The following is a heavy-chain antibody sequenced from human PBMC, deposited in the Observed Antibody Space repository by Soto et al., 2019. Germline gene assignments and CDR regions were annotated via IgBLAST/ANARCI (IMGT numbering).Heavy chain of an antibody. V-gene: IGHV1-69*02. CDR2: IIPILGIA. CDR3: ARARRYCSGGSCTLGAFDI. Sequence: QVQLVQSGAEVKKPGSSVKVSCKASGGTFSSYTISWVRQAPGQGLEWMGRIIPILGIANYAQKFQGRVTITADKSTSTAYMELSSQRSEATAVYYCARARRYCSGGSCTLGAFDIWGQGTMVTVSS. CDR1: GGTFSSYT. D-gene: IGHD2-15*01. J-gene: IGHJ3*02.